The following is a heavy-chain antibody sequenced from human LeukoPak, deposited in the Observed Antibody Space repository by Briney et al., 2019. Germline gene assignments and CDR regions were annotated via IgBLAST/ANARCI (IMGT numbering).Heavy chain of an antibody. Sequence: SVKVSCKASGGTFSSYAISWVRQAPGQGLEWMGRIIPIFGTANYAQKFQGRVTITTDESTSTAYMELSSLRSEDTAVYHCARVGYCGGDCSIYDYWGQGTLVTVSS. V-gene: IGHV1-69*05. CDR3: ARVGYCGGDCSIYDY. CDR2: IIPIFGTA. D-gene: IGHD2-21*02. J-gene: IGHJ4*02. CDR1: GGTFSSYA.